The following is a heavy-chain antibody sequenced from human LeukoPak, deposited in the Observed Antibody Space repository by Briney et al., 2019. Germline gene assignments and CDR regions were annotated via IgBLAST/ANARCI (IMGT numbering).Heavy chain of an antibody. CDR1: GGSFSGYF. CDR2: INHNGGT. CDR3: ASPNSGYSSGVDP. Sequence: SETLSLTCAVYGGSFSGYFWSWIRQPPGKGLEWIGDINHNGGTNYNPSLKSRVTISVDTSKNQFSLKLSSVTAADTAVYYCASPNSGYSSGVDPWGQGTLVTVSS. V-gene: IGHV4-34*01. J-gene: IGHJ5*02. D-gene: IGHD6-19*01.